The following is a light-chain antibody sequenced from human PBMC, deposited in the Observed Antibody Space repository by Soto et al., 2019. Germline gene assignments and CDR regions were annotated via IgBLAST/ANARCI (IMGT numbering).Light chain of an antibody. CDR2: LGS. CDR1: QSLLHSNGYDS. J-gene: IGKJ1*01. V-gene: IGKV2-28*01. Sequence: EIVMTQSPLSLPVTPGEPASISCRSSQSLLHSNGYDSLDWYLQKPGQSPQLLIYLGSNRASGVXAXXSGSVSGTDFPLKISRVEADDVGVYYCMQALQSPPTFGQGTKVEIK. CDR3: MQALQSPPT.